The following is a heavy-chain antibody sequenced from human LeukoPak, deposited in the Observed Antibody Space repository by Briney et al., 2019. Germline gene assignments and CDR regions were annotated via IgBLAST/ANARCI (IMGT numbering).Heavy chain of an antibody. D-gene: IGHD6-19*01. CDR1: GYTFTSYG. J-gene: IGHJ4*02. CDR2: ISAYNGNT. CDR3: ARLGSSGWGTPGVFDY. Sequence: GASVKVSCKASGYTFTSYGISWVRQAPGQGLEWMGWISAYNGNTNYAQKLQGRVTMTTDTSTSTAYMELRSLRSDDTAVYYCARLGSSGWGTPGVFDYWGQGTLVTVSS. V-gene: IGHV1-18*01.